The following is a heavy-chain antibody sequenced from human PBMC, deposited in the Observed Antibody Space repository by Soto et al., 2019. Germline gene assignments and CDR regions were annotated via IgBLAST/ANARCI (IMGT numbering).Heavy chain of an antibody. Sequence: QVQLVESGGGVVQPGSSLRLSCAASGFIFSSYGMHWVRQAPGKGLEWLAVVSYDGTNTYYADSVKGRFTISRDNSKNTLYLQMNSLRTEDTAVYYCAKDRRQPLDPWGQGTLVTVSS. CDR2: VSYDGTNT. D-gene: IGHD6-13*01. J-gene: IGHJ5*02. CDR3: AKDRRQPLDP. CDR1: GFIFSSYG. V-gene: IGHV3-30*18.